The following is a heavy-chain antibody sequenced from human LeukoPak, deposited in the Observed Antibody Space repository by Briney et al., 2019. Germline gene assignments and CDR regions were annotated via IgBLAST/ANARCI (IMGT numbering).Heavy chain of an antibody. Sequence: PGGSLRLSCAASGFTFSSYAMSWDRQAPGKGLEWVSAISGSGGSTYYADSVKGRFTISRDNSKNTLYLQMNSLRAEDTAVYYCAKDVSRSTSCYNYWGQGTLVTVSS. J-gene: IGHJ4*02. D-gene: IGHD2-2*01. V-gene: IGHV3-23*01. CDR2: ISGSGGST. CDR3: AKDVSRSTSCYNY. CDR1: GFTFSSYA.